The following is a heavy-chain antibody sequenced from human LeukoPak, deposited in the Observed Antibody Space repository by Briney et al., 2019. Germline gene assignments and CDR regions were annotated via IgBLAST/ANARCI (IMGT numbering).Heavy chain of an antibody. V-gene: IGHV1-18*01. CDR1: GYTFNGYG. CDR3: ATMEYCSGGSCPD. D-gene: IGHD2-15*01. J-gene: IGHJ4*02. CDR2: ISAYNGDT. Sequence: ASVKVSCKTSGYTFNGYGIAWVRQAPGQGLEWVGWISAYNGDTNYAQNLQHRVTMTTDTSTTTAYMELRSLRSDDTAVYYCATMEYCSGGSCPDWGQGTLVTVSS.